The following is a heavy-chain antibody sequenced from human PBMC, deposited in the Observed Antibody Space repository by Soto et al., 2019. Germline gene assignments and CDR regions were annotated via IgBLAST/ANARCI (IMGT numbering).Heavy chain of an antibody. CDR2: INAGNGNT. V-gene: IGHV1-3*01. J-gene: IGHJ6*03. D-gene: IGHD2-2*01. Sequence: ASVKVSCKASGYTFTSYAMHWVRQAPGQRLEWMGWINAGNGNTKYSQKFQGRVTITRDTSASTAYMELSSLRSEDTAVYYCARGDIVVVPAGLNYYYYMDVWGKGTTVTVSS. CDR3: ARGDIVVVPAGLNYYYYMDV. CDR1: GYTFTSYA.